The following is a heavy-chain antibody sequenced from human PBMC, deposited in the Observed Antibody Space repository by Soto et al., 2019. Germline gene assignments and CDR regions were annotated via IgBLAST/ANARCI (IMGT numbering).Heavy chain of an antibody. CDR2: INHSGST. CDR1: GGSFSGYY. V-gene: IGHV4-34*01. J-gene: IGHJ5*02. Sequence: ASATLSLTCAVYGGSFSGYYWSWIRQPPGKGLEWIGEINHSGSTNYNPSLKSRVTITVDTSKNQFSLKLSSVTAADTAVYYCARVGPTPQYYYDSSGYYSRRHWFDPWGQGTLVTVSS. CDR3: ARVGPTPQYYYDSSGYYSRRHWFDP. D-gene: IGHD3-22*01.